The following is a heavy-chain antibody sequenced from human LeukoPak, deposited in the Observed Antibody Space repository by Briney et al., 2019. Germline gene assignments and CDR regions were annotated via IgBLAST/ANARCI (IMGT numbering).Heavy chain of an antibody. J-gene: IGHJ6*02. D-gene: IGHD2-15*01. Sequence: GGSLRLSCAASGFMFSTYSMQWVRQAPGKGLEWVSYISSSDSTKYYADSVKGRFTISRDNAKNSLYLQMNSLRDEDTAVYYCARDGYCSGSTCYSAYYYGMDVWGQGTTVTVSS. V-gene: IGHV3-48*02. CDR2: ISSSDSTK. CDR3: ARDGYCSGSTCYSAYYYGMDV. CDR1: GFMFSTYS.